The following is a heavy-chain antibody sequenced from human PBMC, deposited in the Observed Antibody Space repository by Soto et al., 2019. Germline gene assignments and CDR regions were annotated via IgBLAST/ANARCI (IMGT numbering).Heavy chain of an antibody. CDR3: ARELLYGSGSRNFHYYGMDV. CDR2: IWFDGSKK. J-gene: IGHJ6*02. Sequence: QVQLVESGGGVVQSGRSLRLSCAASGIKFSTYGMHWVRQAPGKGLEWVAVIWFDGSKKYYVDSVKGRFTISRDNSNNTLYLQMHSLRAEDTGVYYCARELLYGSGSRNFHYYGMDVWGQGTTVTVSS. CDR1: GIKFSTYG. D-gene: IGHD3-10*01. V-gene: IGHV3-33*01.